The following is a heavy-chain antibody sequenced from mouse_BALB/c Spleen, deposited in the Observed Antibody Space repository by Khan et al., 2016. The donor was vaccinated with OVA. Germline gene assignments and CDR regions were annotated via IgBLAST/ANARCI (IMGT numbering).Heavy chain of an antibody. Sequence: QIQLVQSGPELKKPGETVKISCKASGYTFTNYGMNWVKQAPGKGLKWMGWINTYTGEPTYADDFKGRFAFSLETSASTAYLQISNLKNEDTATYFCARYGSSYYAMDYWGQGTSVTVSS. J-gene: IGHJ4*01. CDR3: ARYGSSYYAMDY. CDR1: GYTFTNYG. V-gene: IGHV9-3-1*01. D-gene: IGHD1-1*01. CDR2: INTYTGEP.